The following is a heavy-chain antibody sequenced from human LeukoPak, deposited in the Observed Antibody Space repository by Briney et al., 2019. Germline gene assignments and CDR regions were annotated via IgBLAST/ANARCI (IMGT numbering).Heavy chain of an antibody. D-gene: IGHD4-17*01. J-gene: IGHJ4*02. CDR1: GFTFSNAW. Sequence: GGSLRFSCAASGFTFSNAWMSWVRQAPGKGLKWVGRIKSKTDGGTTDYAAPVKGRFTISRDDSKNTLYLQMNSLKTEDTAVYYCTTDLYPNYGDYSLWDYWGQGTLVTVSS. CDR2: IKSKTDGGTT. CDR3: TTDLYPNYGDYSLWDY. V-gene: IGHV3-15*01.